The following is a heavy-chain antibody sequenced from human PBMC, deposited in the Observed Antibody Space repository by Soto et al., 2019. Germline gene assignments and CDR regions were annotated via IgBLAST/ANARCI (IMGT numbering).Heavy chain of an antibody. J-gene: IGHJ4*02. CDR1: GFTFSSYA. D-gene: IGHD2-2*01. CDR3: AREHCISTSCPFDY. V-gene: IGHV3-30-3*01. Sequence: QVQLVESGGGVVQPGRSLRLSCAASGFTFSSYAMHWVRQAPGKGLEWVAVISYDGSNKYYADSVKGRFTISRDNSKNTLYLQMNSLRAEDTAVYYCAREHCISTSCPFDYWAQGTLVTVSS. CDR2: ISYDGSNK.